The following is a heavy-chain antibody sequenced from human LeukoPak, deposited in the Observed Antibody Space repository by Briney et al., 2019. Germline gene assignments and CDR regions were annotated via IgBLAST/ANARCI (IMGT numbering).Heavy chain of an antibody. Sequence: GGSLRLSCAASGFTFSSYWMSWVRQAPGKGLEWVANIKQDGSEKYYVDSVKGRFTISRDNAKNSLYLQMNSLRAEDTAVYYCARDGGAATHDAFEIWGQGTMVTVSS. CDR3: ARDGGAATHDAFEI. J-gene: IGHJ3*02. CDR1: GFTFSSYW. D-gene: IGHD2-15*01. V-gene: IGHV3-7*01. CDR2: IKQDGSEK.